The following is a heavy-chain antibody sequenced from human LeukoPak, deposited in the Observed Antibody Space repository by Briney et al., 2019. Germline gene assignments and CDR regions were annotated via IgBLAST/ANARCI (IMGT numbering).Heavy chain of an antibody. J-gene: IGHJ6*03. CDR1: GFTFSNAW. CDR3: TTLKDIVVVVAATPDYYYYMDV. Sequence: PGGSLRLSCAASGFTFSNAWMSWVRQAPGKGLEWGGRIKSKTDGGTTDYAAPVKGRFTISRDDSKNTLYLQMNSLKTEDTAVYYCTTLKDIVVVVAATPDYYYYMDVWGKGTTVTVSS. V-gene: IGHV3-15*01. CDR2: IKSKTDGGTT. D-gene: IGHD2-15*01.